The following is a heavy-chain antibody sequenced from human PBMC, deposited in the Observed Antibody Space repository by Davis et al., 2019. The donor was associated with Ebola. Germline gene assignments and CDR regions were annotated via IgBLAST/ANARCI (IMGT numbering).Heavy chain of an antibody. Sequence: GESLKISCAASGFTFRDYYMSWIRQAPGKGLEWVSYISSSGSTIYYADSVKGRFTISRDNAKNSLYLQMNSLRAEDTAVYYCARDGSPSRSGKTDYWGQGTLVTVSS. CDR2: ISSSGSTI. V-gene: IGHV3-11*01. CDR1: GFTFRDYY. J-gene: IGHJ4*02. CDR3: ARDGSPSRSGKTDY. D-gene: IGHD3-10*01.